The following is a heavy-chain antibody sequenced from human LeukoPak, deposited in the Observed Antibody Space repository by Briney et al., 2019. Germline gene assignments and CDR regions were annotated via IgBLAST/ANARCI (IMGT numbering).Heavy chain of an antibody. D-gene: IGHD4-17*01. CDR3: ARDDYGDYVSYFQH. Sequence: ASVKVSCKASGYTFTSYGISWVRQAPGHGPEWMGWISGYNGKTNYAEKFQDRVTMTTDTSTSTGYMELRSLRSDDTAVYYCARDDYGDYVSYFQHWGQGTLVIVSS. CDR2: ISGYNGKT. CDR1: GYTFTSYG. J-gene: IGHJ1*01. V-gene: IGHV1-18*01.